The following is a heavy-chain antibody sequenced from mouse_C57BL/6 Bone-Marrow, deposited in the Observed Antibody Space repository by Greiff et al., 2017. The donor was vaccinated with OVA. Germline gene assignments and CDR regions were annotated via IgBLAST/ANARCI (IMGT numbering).Heavy chain of an antibody. D-gene: IGHD3-3*01. Sequence: QVQLQQPGAELVRPGTSVKLSCKASGYTFTSYWMHWVKQRPGQGLEWIGVIDPSDSYTNYNQKFKGKATLTVDTSSSTAYMQLSSLTSGDSAVYYCASGAVVPFDYWGQGTTLTVSS. V-gene: IGHV1-59*01. CDR1: GYTFTSYW. CDR2: IDPSDSYT. J-gene: IGHJ2*01. CDR3: ASGAVVPFDY.